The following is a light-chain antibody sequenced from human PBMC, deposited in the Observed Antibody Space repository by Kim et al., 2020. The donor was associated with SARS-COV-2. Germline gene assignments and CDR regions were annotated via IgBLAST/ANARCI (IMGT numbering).Light chain of an antibody. CDR3: NSRDSSGDHVV. CDR1: SLRKYY. V-gene: IGLV3-19*01. J-gene: IGLJ3*02. Sequence: SSELTQDPAVSVALGQTVRLTCQGDSLRKYYATWYQQRPGQAPVLVLYGKYNRPSGIPDRFSGSASGNTASLTITGAQAEDEADYYCNSRDSSGDHVVLGGGSKLTVL. CDR2: GKY.